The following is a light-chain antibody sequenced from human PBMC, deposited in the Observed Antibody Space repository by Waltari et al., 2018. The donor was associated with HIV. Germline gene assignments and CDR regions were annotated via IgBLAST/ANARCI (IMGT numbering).Light chain of an antibody. CDR2: DVT. V-gene: IGLV2-11*01. J-gene: IGLJ1*01. CDR1: SSDVGGYNY. Sequence: QSALTQTRSVSGSPGQSVTISCTGTSSDVGGYNYVSWYQQHPGQAPKLIIYDVTKRPSGVPDRFTGYKSGDTASLTMSGLQAEDEADYYCCSYAGSKTYVFGTGTKVTVL. CDR3: CSYAGSKTYV.